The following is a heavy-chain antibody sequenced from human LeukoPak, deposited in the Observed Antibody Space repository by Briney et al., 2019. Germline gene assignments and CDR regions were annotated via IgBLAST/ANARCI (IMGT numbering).Heavy chain of an antibody. CDR1: GGSIRNYY. CDR3: ARGKQGWFDP. J-gene: IGHJ5*02. Sequence: SETPSLTCSVSGGSIRNYYWSWIRQPLGKGLEWIGYIYYSGSTNYNPSLKSRVTISVDTSKNQFSLKLSSVTAADTAVYYCARGKQGWFDPWGQGTLVTVSS. CDR2: IYYSGST. V-gene: IGHV4-59*01.